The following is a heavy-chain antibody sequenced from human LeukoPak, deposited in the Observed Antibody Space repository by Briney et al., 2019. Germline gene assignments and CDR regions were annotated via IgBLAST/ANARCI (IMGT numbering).Heavy chain of an antibody. V-gene: IGHV1-2*02. J-gene: IGHJ4*02. CDR1: GYTFTGYY. CDR2: INPNSGGT. D-gene: IGHD6-6*01. CDR3: ARASKGVAVRFDY. Sequence: ASVKVSCKASGYTFTGYYMHWVRQAPGQGLEWMGWINPNSGGTNYAQKFQGRVTMTRDTPISTAYMELSRLRSDDTAVYYCARASKGVAVRFDYWGQGTLVTVSS.